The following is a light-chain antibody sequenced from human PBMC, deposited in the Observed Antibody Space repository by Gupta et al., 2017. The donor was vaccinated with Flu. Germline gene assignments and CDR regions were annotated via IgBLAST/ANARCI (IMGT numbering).Light chain of an antibody. CDR1: QSISSY. J-gene: IGKJ2*01. CDR3: QQSDSSPPST. Sequence: DIQMTQSPVSLSASVGDRVTITCRASQSISSYVNWYQQKSGTAPKLLIYAASSLQSGVPSRFSGSGSGTDFTLTISSRQPEDFATYYCQQSDSSPPSTFDQGTKLEIK. CDR2: AAS. V-gene: IGKV1-39*01.